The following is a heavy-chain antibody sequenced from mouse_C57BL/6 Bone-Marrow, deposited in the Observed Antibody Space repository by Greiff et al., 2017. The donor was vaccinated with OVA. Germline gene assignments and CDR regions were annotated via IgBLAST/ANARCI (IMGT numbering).Heavy chain of an antibody. J-gene: IGHJ3*01. V-gene: IGHV1-64*01. D-gene: IGHD1-1*01. CDR1: GYTFTSYW. CDR2: IHPNSGST. Sequence: VQLKQPGAELVKPGASVKLSCKASGYTFTSYWMHWVKQRPGQGLEWIGMIHPNSGSTNYNEKFKSKATLTVDKSSSTAYMQLSSLTSEDSAVYYCARPYYYGSSYRFAYWGQGTLVTVSA. CDR3: ARPYYYGSSYRFAY.